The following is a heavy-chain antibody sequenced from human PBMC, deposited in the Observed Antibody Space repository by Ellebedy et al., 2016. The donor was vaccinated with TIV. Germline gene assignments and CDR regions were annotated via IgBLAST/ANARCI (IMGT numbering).Heavy chain of an antibody. CDR2: ISSSSSTI. CDR1: GFTFSSYS. V-gene: IGHV3-48*04. Sequence: GGSLRLSXVASGFTFSSYSMNWVRQAPGKGLEWVSYISSSSSTIYYADSVKGRFTISRDNAKNTLYLQMNSLRAEDTAVYYCARDPGELLPGLADYWGQGTLVTVSS. J-gene: IGHJ4*02. D-gene: IGHD1-26*01. CDR3: ARDPGELLPGLADY.